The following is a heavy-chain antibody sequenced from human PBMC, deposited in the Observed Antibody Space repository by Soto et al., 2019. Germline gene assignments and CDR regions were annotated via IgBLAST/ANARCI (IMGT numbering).Heavy chain of an antibody. V-gene: IGHV3-30*13. CDR2: ISHDERIK. CDR3: SRTIEGASSALLDY. CDR1: GFTFSDYV. J-gene: IGHJ4*02. D-gene: IGHD3-9*01. Sequence: QVQLVESGGGVVQPGRSLRLSCAASGFTFSDYVMHWVRQVPGKGLEWVAIISHDERIKYYADTVKGRFTISRDTSNNRLYLQMDSLPPEDTALYYCSRTIEGASSALLDYRGPGTQVTVSS.